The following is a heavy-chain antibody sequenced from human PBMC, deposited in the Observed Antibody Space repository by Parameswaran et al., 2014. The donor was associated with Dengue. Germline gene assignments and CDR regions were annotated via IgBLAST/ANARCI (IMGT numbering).Heavy chain of an antibody. V-gene: IGHV4-59*13. J-gene: IGHJ4*02. CDR2: IYYSGST. D-gene: IGHD6-13*01. CDR3: ARDQKQLAIDY. Sequence: PGKGLEWIGYIYYSGSTNYNPSLKSRVTISVDTSKNQFSLKLSSVTAGDTAVYYCARDQKQLAIDYWGQGTLVTVSS.